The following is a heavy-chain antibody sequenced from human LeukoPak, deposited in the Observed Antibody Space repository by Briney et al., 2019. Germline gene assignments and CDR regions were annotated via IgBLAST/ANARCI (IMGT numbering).Heavy chain of an antibody. J-gene: IGHJ4*02. CDR1: GGTFSSYA. Sequence: RSSVKVSCKASGGTFSSYAISCVRQAPGQGLEWMGGINPIFGTTNYGQKFQDRLTITADESTGTAHMELSSLRSEDTAVYYCGRAGYDFVWGGYRDTGGDQWGQGTLVIVSS. CDR3: GRAGYDFVWGGYRDTGGDQ. CDR2: INPIFGTT. D-gene: IGHD3-16*02. V-gene: IGHV1-69*01.